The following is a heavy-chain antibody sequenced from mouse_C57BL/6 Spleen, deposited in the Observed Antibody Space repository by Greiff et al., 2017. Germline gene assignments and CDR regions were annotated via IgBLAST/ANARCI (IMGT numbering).Heavy chain of an antibody. V-gene: IGHV1-55*01. CDR1: GYTFTSYW. Sequence: QVQLQQPGAELVKPGASVKMSCKASGYTFTSYWITWVKQRPVQGLEWIGDIYPGSGSTKYNEKFKSKATRTVDTSSSTAYMQLSSLTSDDSAVYYCARPQIYYYCRIDYWGQGTTLTVSS. J-gene: IGHJ2*01. D-gene: IGHD1-1*01. CDR3: ARPQIYYYCRIDY. CDR2: IYPGSGST.